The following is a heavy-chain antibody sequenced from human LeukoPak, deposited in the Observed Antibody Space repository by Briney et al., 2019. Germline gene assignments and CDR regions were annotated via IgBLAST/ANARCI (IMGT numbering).Heavy chain of an antibody. V-gene: IGHV4-39*07. CDR3: ARGSPGGEPGY. Sequence: SETLSLTCTVSGDSISSSSYYWGWIRQPPGKGLEWIGSIYYSGSTYYNPSLKSRVTISVDTSKNQFSLKLSSVTAADTAVYYCARGSPGGEPGYWGQGTLVTVSS. J-gene: IGHJ4*02. D-gene: IGHD1-26*01. CDR2: IYYSGST. CDR1: GDSISSSSYY.